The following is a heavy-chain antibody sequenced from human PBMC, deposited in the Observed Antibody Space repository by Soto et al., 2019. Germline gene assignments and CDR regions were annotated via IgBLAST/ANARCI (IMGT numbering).Heavy chain of an antibody. CDR1: GFTFSNAW. V-gene: IGHV3-15*01. J-gene: IGHJ6*02. CDR3: TTENGRELDYYYYYVMDV. Sequence: GGSLRLSCAASGFTFSNAWMSWVRQAPGKGLEWVGRIKSKTDGGTTDYAAPVKGRFTISRDDSKNTLYLQMNSLKTEDTAVYYCTTENGRELDYYYYYVMDVWGQGTTVTVSS. CDR2: IKSKTDGGTT. D-gene: IGHD1-26*01.